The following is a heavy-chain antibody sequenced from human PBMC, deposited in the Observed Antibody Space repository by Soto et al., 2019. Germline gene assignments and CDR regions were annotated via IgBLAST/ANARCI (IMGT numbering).Heavy chain of an antibody. CDR3: ARDQRYYGSGYYYSDS. CDR1: GYTFISYG. CDR2: MSAFTGKA. D-gene: IGHD3-10*01. Sequence: QVQLVQSGAEVKKPGASVKVSCKASGYTFISYGISWVRQAPGQGLEWVGWMSAFTGKADYAQIFQARVTITTDTSTSTAYMELRSLGSEDTAVYYCARDQRYYGSGYYYSDSWGQGTLVTVSS. V-gene: IGHV1-18*04. J-gene: IGHJ1*01.